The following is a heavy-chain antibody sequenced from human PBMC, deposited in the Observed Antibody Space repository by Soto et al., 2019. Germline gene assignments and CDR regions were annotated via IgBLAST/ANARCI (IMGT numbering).Heavy chain of an antibody. CDR1: GFSFSNYW. J-gene: IGHJ4*02. V-gene: IGHV3-7*01. CDR3: ARGWVTVAGTGDN. D-gene: IGHD6-19*01. Sequence: ESGGGLVQPGGSLRLSCVVSGFSFSNYWMSWVRQAPGKGLEWVANIKQDGSETYYVDSVKGRFTISRDNAKNSLYLQMTSLRGEDTAVYYCARGWVTVAGTGDNWGQGTLVIVSS. CDR2: IKQDGSET.